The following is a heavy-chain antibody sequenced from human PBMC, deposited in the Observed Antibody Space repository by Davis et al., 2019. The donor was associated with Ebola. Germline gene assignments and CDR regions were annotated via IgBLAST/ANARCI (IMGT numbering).Heavy chain of an antibody. D-gene: IGHD3-10*02. Sequence: ASVKVSCKASGYTFVNYGITWVRQAPGQGLEWLGWIRTYDGNTNYAQKLQDRVTMTTDTPTTTVFMELRNLRSDDTAVYYCARVSGPGTIFPVGDAFDTWGQGTVVTVSS. CDR2: IRTYDGNT. V-gene: IGHV1-18*04. CDR1: GYTFVNYG. CDR3: ARVSGPGTIFPVGDAFDT. J-gene: IGHJ3*02.